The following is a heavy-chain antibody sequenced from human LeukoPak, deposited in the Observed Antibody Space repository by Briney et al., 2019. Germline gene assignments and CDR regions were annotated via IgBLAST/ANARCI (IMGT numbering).Heavy chain of an antibody. CDR3: ARDHSSSWYDY. CDR2: LNPNTGHA. V-gene: IGHV1-2*06. D-gene: IGHD6-13*01. CDR1: AYDFTGYY. J-gene: IGHJ4*02. Sequence: ASVKVSCKVVAYDFTGYYIHWVRQAPGQGPEWMGRLNPNTGHAVYAFKFQGRVTITGDTSSNTAYMEVTRLTSDDTAVYYCARDHSSSWYDYWGQGTLVTVSS.